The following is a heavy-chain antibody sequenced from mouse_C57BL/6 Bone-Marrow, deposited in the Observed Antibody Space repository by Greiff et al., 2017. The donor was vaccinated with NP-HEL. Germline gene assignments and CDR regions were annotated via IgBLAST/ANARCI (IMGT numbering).Heavy chain of an antibody. CDR2: IDPSDSYT. J-gene: IGHJ3*01. CDR1: GYTFTSYW. D-gene: IGHD1-1*01. V-gene: IGHV1-59*01. CDR3: ARTYYGSSPAWFAY. Sequence: QVQLQQPGAELVRPGTSVKLSCKASGYTFTSYWMHWVKQRPGQGLEWIGVIDPSDSYTNYNQKFKGKATLTVDTSSSTAYMQLSSLTSEDSAVYYCARTYYGSSPAWFAYWGQGTLVTVSA.